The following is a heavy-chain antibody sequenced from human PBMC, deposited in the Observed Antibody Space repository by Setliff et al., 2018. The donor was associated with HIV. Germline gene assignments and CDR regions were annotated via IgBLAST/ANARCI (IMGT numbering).Heavy chain of an antibody. CDR2: INPNGGST. CDR1: GYTFTSYY. D-gene: IGHD3-10*01. Sequence: ASVKVSCKASGYTFTSYYVHFVRQAPGQGPEWMGIINPNGGSTNYAQKFQGRVTMTEDTSTDTAYMELSSLRSEDTAVYYCATEGVPDAFDIWGQGTMVTVSS. J-gene: IGHJ3*02. CDR3: ATEGVPDAFDI. V-gene: IGHV1-46*01.